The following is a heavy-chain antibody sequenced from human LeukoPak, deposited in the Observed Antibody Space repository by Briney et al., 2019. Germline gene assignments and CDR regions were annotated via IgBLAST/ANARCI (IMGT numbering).Heavy chain of an antibody. Sequence: GGSLRLSCAASGFTLSRYWMSWVRQAPGKGLEWVASIKEDESKKYYVDSVKGRFTISRGNARSSLYLHMNSLRAEDTAVYYCAREYRWGQGTLVTVSS. D-gene: IGHD3-16*02. V-gene: IGHV3-7*01. CDR3: AREYR. CDR2: IKEDESKK. CDR1: GFTLSRYW. J-gene: IGHJ4*02.